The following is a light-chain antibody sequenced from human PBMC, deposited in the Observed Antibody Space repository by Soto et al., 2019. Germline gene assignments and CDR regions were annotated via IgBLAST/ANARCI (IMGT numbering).Light chain of an antibody. Sequence: DIVLTQSPGTLSLSHGERATLSCRASPSVSNKYLAWHQPNPGPAPRLLIYAASHTATRPPDRFSGTGSGTNLTLTIRSLEAADFAVYYWQQYSSSGTFGQGTKVDIK. CDR2: AAS. CDR3: QQYSSSGT. CDR1: PSVSNKY. J-gene: IGKJ1*01. V-gene: IGKV3-20*01.